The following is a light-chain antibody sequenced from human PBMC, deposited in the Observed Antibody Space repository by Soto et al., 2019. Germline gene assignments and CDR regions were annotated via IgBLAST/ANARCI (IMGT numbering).Light chain of an antibody. CDR2: EVS. V-gene: IGLV2-14*01. CDR1: SSDVGGYNY. Sequence: QSVLTQPASVSGSPGQSITISCTGTSSDVGGYNYVSWYQQHPGKSPKLMIYEVSNRPSGVSNRFSGSKSGNTASLTISGLPAEDEADYYCSSYTSSSTSSYVFGTGTKLTVL. J-gene: IGLJ1*01. CDR3: SSYTSSSTSSYV.